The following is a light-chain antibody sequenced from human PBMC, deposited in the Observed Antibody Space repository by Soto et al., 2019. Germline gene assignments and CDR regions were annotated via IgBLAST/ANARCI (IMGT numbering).Light chain of an antibody. CDR2: GAS. CDR3: QQYGSSPWT. J-gene: IGKJ1*01. V-gene: IGKV3-20*01. CDR1: QSIGSSY. Sequence: EIVLTQSPGTLSLSPGERATLSCRASQSIGSSYLAWYQQKPGQAPRLLIYGASSRATAIPDRFSGSGSGTDLTLTITRLEPEDFAVYYCQQYGSSPWTFGQGTKVEIK.